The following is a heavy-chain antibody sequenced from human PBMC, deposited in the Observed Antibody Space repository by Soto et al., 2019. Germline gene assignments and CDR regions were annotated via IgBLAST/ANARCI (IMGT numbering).Heavy chain of an antibody. V-gene: IGHV1-69*04. CDR1: GGTFSSYT. CDR2: IIPILGIA. J-gene: IGHJ4*02. D-gene: IGHD3-10*01. Sequence: SVKVSCKASGGTFSSYTISWVRQAPGQGLEWMGRIIPILGIANYAQKFQGRVTITADKSTSTAYMELSSLRSEDTAVYYCAREGTESYFDYWGQGTLVTVSS. CDR3: AREGTESYFDY.